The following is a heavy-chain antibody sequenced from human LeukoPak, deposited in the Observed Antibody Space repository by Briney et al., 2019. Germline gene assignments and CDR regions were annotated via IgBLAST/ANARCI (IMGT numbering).Heavy chain of an antibody. J-gene: IGHJ5*02. CDR2: ISSSSSYI. D-gene: IGHD2-21*01. CDR3: ARLGIGNWFDP. Sequence: GGSLRLSCAASGFTFSSYSMNWVRQAPGKGLEWASSISSSSSYIYYADSVKGRFTISRDNAKNSLYLQMNSLRAEDTAVYYCARLGIGNWFDPWGQGTLVTVSS. CDR1: GFTFSSYS. V-gene: IGHV3-21*01.